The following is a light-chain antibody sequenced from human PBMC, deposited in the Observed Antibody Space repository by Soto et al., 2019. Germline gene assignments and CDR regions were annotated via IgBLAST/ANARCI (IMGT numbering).Light chain of an antibody. J-gene: IGLJ3*02. CDR3: ATWDDRLNGWV. Sequence: QSVLTQAPSVSGTPGQRVTISCSGNISNIGTNTVNWYQQLPGTAPKLLIYITNLRPSGVPDRFSGSKSGSSASLAISGLQSDDDANYFCATWDDRLNGWVFGGGPKLIVL. CDR2: ITN. CDR1: ISNIGTNT. V-gene: IGLV1-44*01.